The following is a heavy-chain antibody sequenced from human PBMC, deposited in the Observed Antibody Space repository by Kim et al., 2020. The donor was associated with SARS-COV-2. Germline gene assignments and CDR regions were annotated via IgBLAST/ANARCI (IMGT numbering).Heavy chain of an antibody. CDR2: IYYSGST. D-gene: IGHD4-17*01. V-gene: IGHV4-31*03. CDR1: GGSISSGGYY. CDR3: ARTLDRYGDYPFDY. J-gene: IGHJ4*02. Sequence: SETLSLTCTVSGGSISSGGYYWSWIRQHPGKGLEWIGYIYYSGSTYYNPSLKSRVTISVDTSKNQFSLKLSSVTAADTAVYYCARTLDRYGDYPFDYWGQGTLVTVSS.